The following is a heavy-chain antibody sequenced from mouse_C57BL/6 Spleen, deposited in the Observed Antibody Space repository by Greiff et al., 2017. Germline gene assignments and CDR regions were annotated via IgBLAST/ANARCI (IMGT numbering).Heavy chain of an antibody. D-gene: IGHD1-1*01. CDR3: TGTTDWFAY. CDR1: GFTFSDAW. Sequence: EVKLMESGGGLVQPGGSMKLSCAASGFTFSDAWMDWVRQSPEKGLEWVAEIRNKANNHATYYAESVKGRFTISRDDSKSSVYLQMNSLRAEDTGIYYCTGTTDWFAYWGQGTLVTVSA. J-gene: IGHJ3*01. V-gene: IGHV6-6*01. CDR2: IRNKANNHAT.